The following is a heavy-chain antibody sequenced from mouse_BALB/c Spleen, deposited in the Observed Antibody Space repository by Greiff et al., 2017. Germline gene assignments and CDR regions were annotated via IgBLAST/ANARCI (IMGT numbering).Heavy chain of an antibody. V-gene: IGHV5-6-5*01. CDR3: ARGDDWFAY. CDR1: GFTFSSYA. J-gene: IGHJ3*01. CDR2: ISSGGST. D-gene: IGHD2-3*01. Sequence: DVQLVESGGGLVKPGGSLKLSCAASGFTFSSYAMSWVRQTPEKRLEWVASISSGGSTYYPDSVKGRFTISRDNARNILYLQMSSLRSEDTAMYYCARGDDWFAYWGQGTLVTVSA.